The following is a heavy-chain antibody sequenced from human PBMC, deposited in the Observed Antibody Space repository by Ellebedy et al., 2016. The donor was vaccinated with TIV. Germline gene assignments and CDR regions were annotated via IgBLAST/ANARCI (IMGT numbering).Heavy chain of an antibody. V-gene: IGHV3-30*18. CDR3: AKDFGGDPA. CDR1: GFTFSNFG. J-gene: IGHJ4*02. CDR2: ISYDGNNK. Sequence: GGSLRLXCAASGFTFSNFGMHWVRQAPGKGLEWVALISYDGNNKYYLDSVKGRFTISRENIKSTVYLQMNSLRTDDTGVYYCAKDFGGDPAWGQGTLVTVSS. D-gene: IGHD3-10*01.